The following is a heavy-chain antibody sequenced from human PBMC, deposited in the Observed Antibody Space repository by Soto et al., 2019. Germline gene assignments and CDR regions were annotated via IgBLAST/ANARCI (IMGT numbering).Heavy chain of an antibody. J-gene: IGHJ4*02. V-gene: IGHV2-5*02. D-gene: IGHD3-22*01. CDR3: GHIYYSSGYSPY. CDR2: IYWDDDK. CDR1: GFSLSTSGVG. Sequence: QITLKESGPTLVKPTQTLTLTCTFSGFSLSTSGVGVGWLRQPPGKALEWLALIYWDDDKRYSPSLKSRLTSTKDTAKDRVVRTMGNIDPGDTAKYYCGHIYYSSGYSPYWGQGTLVTVSS.